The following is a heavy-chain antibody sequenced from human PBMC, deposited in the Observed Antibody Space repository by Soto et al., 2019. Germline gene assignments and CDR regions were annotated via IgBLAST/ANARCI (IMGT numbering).Heavy chain of an antibody. CDR1: GFTFSSDS. D-gene: IGHD1-26*01. J-gene: IGHJ4*02. Sequence: PGGSLRLSCAASGFTFSSDSMNWVRQAPGKGLEWVSSISSSSSYIYYADSAKGRFTISRDNAKNSLYLQMNSLRAEDTAVYYCARDLTGIVGATWSLLPLDYWGQGTLVTVSS. CDR3: ARDLTGIVGATWSLLPLDY. V-gene: IGHV3-21*01. CDR2: ISSSSSYI.